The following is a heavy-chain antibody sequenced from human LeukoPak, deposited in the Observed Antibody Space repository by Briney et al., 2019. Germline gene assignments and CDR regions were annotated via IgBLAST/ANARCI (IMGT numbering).Heavy chain of an antibody. J-gene: IGHJ3*02. Sequence: PSETLSLTCTVSGYSISSGYYWGWIRQPPGKGLEWIGSIYHSGSTYYNPSLKSRVTISVDTSKNQFSLKLSSVTAADTAVYYCARDTGSQRITMIVVVIIGAFDIWGQGTMVTVSS. D-gene: IGHD3-22*01. CDR3: ARDTGSQRITMIVVVIIGAFDI. V-gene: IGHV4-38-2*02. CDR2: IYHSGST. CDR1: GYSISSGYY.